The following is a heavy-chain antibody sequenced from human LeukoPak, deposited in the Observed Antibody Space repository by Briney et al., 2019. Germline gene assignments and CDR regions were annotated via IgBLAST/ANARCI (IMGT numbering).Heavy chain of an antibody. Sequence: QPGGSLRLSCAASGFTFSSYEMNWVRQAPGKGLEWVSNISSSGSTINYADSVKGRFTISRDNAKNALYLQMNSLRAEDTAVYYCARETGFAFDIWGQGTMVTVSS. V-gene: IGHV3-48*03. J-gene: IGHJ3*02. CDR3: ARETGFAFDI. CDR1: GFTFSSYE. CDR2: ISSSGSTI.